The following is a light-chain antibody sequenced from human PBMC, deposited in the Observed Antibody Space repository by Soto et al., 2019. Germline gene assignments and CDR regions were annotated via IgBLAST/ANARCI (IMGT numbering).Light chain of an antibody. CDR2: GTN. J-gene: IGLJ3*02. CDR3: QSYANSLSGSRV. CDR1: RSNIGAGYD. V-gene: IGLV1-40*01. Sequence: QSVLTQPPSVSGAPGQRVTISCTGSRSNIGAGYDVHWYQQLPGTAPKLLIYGTNNRPSGVPDRFSGSKSGMSASLAITGLQAADEANYDCQSYANSLSGSRVFGGGTKLTVL.